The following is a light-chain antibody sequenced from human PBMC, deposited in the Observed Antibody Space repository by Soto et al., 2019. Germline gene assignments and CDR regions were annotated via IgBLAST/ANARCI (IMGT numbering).Light chain of an antibody. J-gene: IGKJ2*01. Sequence: DIQMTQSPSSLSASVGDRVTITCRASQSISSYLNWYQQKPGKAPKLLIYAASSLQSGVPSRFSGSGAATDFTLTISSLQPEDFATDYCQQSYSTPKTFGQGTKLAIK. CDR1: QSISSY. CDR3: QQSYSTPKT. CDR2: AAS. V-gene: IGKV1-39*01.